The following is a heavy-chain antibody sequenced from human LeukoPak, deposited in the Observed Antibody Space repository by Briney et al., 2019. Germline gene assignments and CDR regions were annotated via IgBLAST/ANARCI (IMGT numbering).Heavy chain of an antibody. CDR2: IYYSGST. CDR1: GGSISSYY. D-gene: IGHD3-10*01. V-gene: IGHV4-59*12. J-gene: IGHJ6*03. CDR3: ARDRGRYYYMDV. Sequence: SETLSLTCTVSGGSISSYYLSWIRQPPGKGLEWIGYIYYSGSTNYNPSLKSRVTISVDTSKNQFSLKLSYVTAADTAVYYCARDRGRYYYMDVWGKGTTVTVSS.